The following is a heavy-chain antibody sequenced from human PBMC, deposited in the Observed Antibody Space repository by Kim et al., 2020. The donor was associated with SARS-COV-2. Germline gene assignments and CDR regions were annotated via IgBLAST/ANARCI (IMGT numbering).Heavy chain of an antibody. CDR2: IYYSGST. V-gene: IGHV4-39*01. Sequence: SETLSLTCTVSGGSISSSSYYWGWIRQPPGKGLEWIGSIYYSGSTYYNPSLKSRVTISVDTSKNQFSLKLSSVTAADTAVYYCARFAGYCSGGSCYSFDYWGQGTMVTVSS. CDR1: GGSISSSSYY. D-gene: IGHD2-15*01. CDR3: ARFAGYCSGGSCYSFDY. J-gene: IGHJ4*02.